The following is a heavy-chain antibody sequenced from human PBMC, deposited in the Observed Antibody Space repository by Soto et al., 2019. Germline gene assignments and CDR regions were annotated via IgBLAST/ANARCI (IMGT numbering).Heavy chain of an antibody. V-gene: IGHV4-59*08. CDR3: ARARSGTTGTPDF. D-gene: IGHD1-1*01. CDR2: IYSSGTT. Sequence: SETLSLTCTVSGGSIRGYYCDWFRQPPGKGLEWIGYIYSSGTTNYNPSLRSRVAISVDTSKNQFSLKLTSVTAADTALYYCARARSGTTGTPDFWGQGTLVTVSS. J-gene: IGHJ4*02. CDR1: GGSIRGYY.